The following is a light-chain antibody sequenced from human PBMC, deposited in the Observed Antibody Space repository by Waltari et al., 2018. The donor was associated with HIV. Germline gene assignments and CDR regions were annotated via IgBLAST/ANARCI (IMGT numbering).Light chain of an antibody. J-gene: IGLJ2*01. Sequence: NLMLTQPRSVSESPGEPVTISCTRSSGTFGSNFVQWYQQRPGSSPTTVIFEDDQRPAGVPDRFSGSIDRSSNSAYLTISGLKPEDEADYYCQSYDTTNRWIFGGGTQLTVL. CDR2: EDD. CDR3: QSYDTTNRWI. V-gene: IGLV6-57*01. CDR1: SGTFGSNF.